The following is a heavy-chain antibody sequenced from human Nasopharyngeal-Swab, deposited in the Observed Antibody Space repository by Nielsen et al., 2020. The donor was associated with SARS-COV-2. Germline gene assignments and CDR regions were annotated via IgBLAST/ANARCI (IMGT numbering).Heavy chain of an antibody. Sequence: GESLKISCAASGFTFSSYGMHWVRQAPGKGLEWVAVISYDGSNKYYADSVKGRFTISRDNSKNTLYLQMNSLRAEDTAVYYCAKGQRAVLLWSPIQHWGQGTLVTVSS. CDR3: AKGQRAVLLWSPIQH. CDR1: GFTFSSYG. D-gene: IGHD3-10*01. CDR2: ISYDGSNK. J-gene: IGHJ1*01. V-gene: IGHV3-30*18.